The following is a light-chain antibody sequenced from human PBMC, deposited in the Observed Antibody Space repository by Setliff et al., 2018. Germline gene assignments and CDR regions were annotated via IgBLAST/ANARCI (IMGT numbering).Light chain of an antibody. V-gene: IGLV2-8*01. CDR1: SSDIGDYNY. J-gene: IGLJ1*01. CDR2: DVD. CDR3: GAYAGSSKKI. Sequence: QSVLGQPPSASGSPGQSVTISCTGTSSDIGDYNYVSWYQHHPGKAPKLLIYDVDKRPSGVPDRFSGSKSGNTASLTVSGLQADDEADYYCGAYAGSSKKIFGTGTKSPS.